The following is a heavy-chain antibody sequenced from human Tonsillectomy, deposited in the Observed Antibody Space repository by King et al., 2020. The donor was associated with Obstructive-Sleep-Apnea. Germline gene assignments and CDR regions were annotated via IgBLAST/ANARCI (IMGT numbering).Heavy chain of an antibody. V-gene: IGHV3-30*18. CDR3: AKPAYSSGWYSAFYYYGMHV. J-gene: IGHJ6*02. CDR1: GFTFSSYG. D-gene: IGHD6-19*01. CDR2: ISYDGSNK. Sequence: VQLVESGGGVVQPGRSLRLSCAASGFTFSSYGMHWVRQAPGKVLEWVAVISYDGSNKYYADSVKGRFTISRDNSKNTLYLQMNSLRAEETAVYYCAKPAYSSGWYSAFYYYGMHVWGQGTTVTVSS.